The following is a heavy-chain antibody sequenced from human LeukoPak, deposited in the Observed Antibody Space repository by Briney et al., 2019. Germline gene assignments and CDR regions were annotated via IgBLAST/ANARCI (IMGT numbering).Heavy chain of an antibody. Sequence: KAGGSLRLSCAASGFTFSDYYMTWIRQAPGKGMEWISYISGVASDIYYADSVKGRFTISRDNAKTSVYLQMNSLRVEDTAVYYCARGGAQGMDVWGQGTTVTVSS. CDR3: ARGGAQGMDV. CDR1: GFTFSDYY. CDR2: ISGVASDI. V-gene: IGHV3-11*01. J-gene: IGHJ6*02. D-gene: IGHD1-26*01.